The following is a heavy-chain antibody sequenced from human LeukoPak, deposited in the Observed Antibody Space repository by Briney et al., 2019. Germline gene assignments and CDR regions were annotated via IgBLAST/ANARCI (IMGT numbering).Heavy chain of an antibody. CDR1: GYSISSGYY. J-gene: IGHJ5*02. CDR3: ARFIYCSGGSCYDGAWFDP. Sequence: SETLSLTCAVSGYSISSGYYWGWIRQPPGKGLEWIGSIYQSGSTYYNPSLKSRVTISVDTSKNQFSLKLISVTAADTAVYHCARFIYCSGGSCYDGAWFDPWGQGTLVTVSS. D-gene: IGHD2-15*01. V-gene: IGHV4-38-2*01. CDR2: IYQSGST.